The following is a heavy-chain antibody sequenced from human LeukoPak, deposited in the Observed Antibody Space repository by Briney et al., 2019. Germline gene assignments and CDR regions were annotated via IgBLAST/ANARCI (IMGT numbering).Heavy chain of an antibody. J-gene: IGHJ6*03. Sequence: SQTLSLTCAISGDSVSSNSAAWNWIRQSPSRGLEWLGRTYYRSKWYNDYAVSVKSRITINPDTSKNQFSLQLNSVTPEDTAVYYCARDLVVPAAHYYYYYMDVWGKGTTVTISS. CDR2: TYYRSKWYN. V-gene: IGHV6-1*01. D-gene: IGHD2-2*01. CDR1: GDSVSSNSAA. CDR3: ARDLVVPAAHYYYYYMDV.